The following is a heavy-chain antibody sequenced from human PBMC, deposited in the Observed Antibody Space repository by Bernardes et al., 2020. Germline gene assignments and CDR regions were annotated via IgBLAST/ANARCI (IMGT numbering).Heavy chain of an antibody. CDR3: ARDTRYCTGGVCGFYYYYYGMDV. CDR1: GGSFSGYY. CDR2: INHSGST. J-gene: IGHJ6*04. V-gene: IGHV4-34*01. Sequence: TLSRTWAFYGGSFSGYYWSWIRQPPGKGLEWIGEINHSGSTNYNPSLKSRVTISVDTSKNQFSLKLSSVTAADTAVYYCARDTRYCTGGVCGFYYYYYGMDVWCKWTTVTVSS. D-gene: IGHD2-8*02.